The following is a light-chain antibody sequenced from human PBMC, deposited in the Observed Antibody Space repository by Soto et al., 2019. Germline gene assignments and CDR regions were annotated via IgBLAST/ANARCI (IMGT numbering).Light chain of an antibody. CDR1: QSVDSAY. CDR2: GAS. Sequence: EIVLAQSPGVLSLSPGERGTLSCRASQSVDSAYFAWYQQKPGQVPRLLIYGASNRVTGIPDRFSGSGSGTDFTLTITKVEPEDFAVYYCQQYGSSPETFGQGTKVDIK. V-gene: IGKV3-20*01. CDR3: QQYGSSPET. J-gene: IGKJ1*01.